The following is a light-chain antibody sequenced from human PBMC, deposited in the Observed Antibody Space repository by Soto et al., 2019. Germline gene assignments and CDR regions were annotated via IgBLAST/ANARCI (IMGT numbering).Light chain of an antibody. V-gene: IGLV1-44*01. CDR1: SSTIGSNF. CDR2: GND. CDR3: AVWDDTLNGWV. Sequence: QSVLTQPPSASGTPGQGVTISCSGSSSTIGSNFVVWYQQLPGTAPKLLIYGNDRRPSRVPDRFSGSKSGTSASLAITGLQYEDEVDYYCAVWDDTLNGWVFGGGTKLTVL. J-gene: IGLJ3*02.